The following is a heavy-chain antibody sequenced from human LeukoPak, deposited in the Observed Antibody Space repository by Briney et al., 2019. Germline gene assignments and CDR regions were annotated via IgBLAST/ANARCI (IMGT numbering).Heavy chain of an antibody. CDR1: GYTYSNYG. J-gene: IGHJ4*01. CDR2: ITAYNGNR. V-gene: IGHV1-18*01. D-gene: IGHD1-1*01. Sequence: ASVKVSCKTSGYTYSNYGISWVRQAPGQGLEWMGWITAYNGNRLYAQRLQGRITLTTDTSTSTSYMELRSLEYDDTAIYYCARDNDKVVDHWGQGTLVTVSS. CDR3: ARDNDKVVDH.